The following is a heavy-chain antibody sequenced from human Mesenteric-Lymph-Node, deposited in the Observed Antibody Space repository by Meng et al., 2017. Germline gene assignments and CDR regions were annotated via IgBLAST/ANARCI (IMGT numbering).Heavy chain of an antibody. CDR2: IPPNGRNE. J-gene: IGHJ4*02. CDR3: AQPRCMVDIDY. CDR1: GFTFSTYL. D-gene: IGHD3-10*01. V-gene: IGHV3-30*17. Sequence: HLLYSWGGCVQPGSSLRVSCASTGFTFSTYLIHWFRQAPGQGLDWGAHIPPNGRNEYYAASVKGRFTISSDNSKNSLYLQMNSLRAEDTAVYFSAQPRCMVDIDYWGQGPLVTVSS.